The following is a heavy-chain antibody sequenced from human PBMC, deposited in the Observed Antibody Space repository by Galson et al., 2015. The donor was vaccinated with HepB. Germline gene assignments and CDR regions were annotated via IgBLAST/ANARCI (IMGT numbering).Heavy chain of an antibody. V-gene: IGHV1-3*01. CDR1: GYTFTSYA. J-gene: IGHJ4*02. CDR3: ARLVVRGVYFDY. Sequence: SGYTFTSYAMHWVRQAPGQRLEWMGWINAGTGNTKYSQKFQGRVTITRDTSASTAYMELSSLRSEDTAVYYCARLVVRGVYFDYWGQGTLVTVSS. D-gene: IGHD3-10*01. CDR2: INAGTGNT.